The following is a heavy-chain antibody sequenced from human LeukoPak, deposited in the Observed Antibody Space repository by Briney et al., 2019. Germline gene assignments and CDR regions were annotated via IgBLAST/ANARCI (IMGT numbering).Heavy chain of an antibody. CDR3: ATRPGGSTWHGVFDF. Sequence: SETLSLTCTVSGVSMRNHYRSWIRQPPGKGLEWIGYIYDSETTNYNPSLKSRVTMSLDTSKNQVSLKLSSVTAADPALYYCATRPGGSTWHGVFDFWSRGTLVTVSS. CDR2: IYDSETT. V-gene: IGHV4-59*11. CDR1: GVSMRNHY. D-gene: IGHD6-13*01. J-gene: IGHJ4*02.